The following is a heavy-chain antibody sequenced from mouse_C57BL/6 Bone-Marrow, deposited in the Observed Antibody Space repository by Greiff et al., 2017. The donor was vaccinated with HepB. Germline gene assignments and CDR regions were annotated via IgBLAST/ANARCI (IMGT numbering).Heavy chain of an antibody. CDR1: GYTFTSYW. J-gene: IGHJ3*01. Sequence: QVQLQQPGAELVRPGTSVKLSCKASGYTFTSYWMHWVKQRPGQGLEWIGVIDPSDSYTNYNQKFKGKATLTVDTSSSTAYMQLSSLTSEDSAVYYCARVGVITTASPSTPFAYWGQGTLVTVSA. V-gene: IGHV1-59*01. CDR3: ARVGVITTASPSTPFAY. CDR2: IDPSDSYT. D-gene: IGHD1-2*01.